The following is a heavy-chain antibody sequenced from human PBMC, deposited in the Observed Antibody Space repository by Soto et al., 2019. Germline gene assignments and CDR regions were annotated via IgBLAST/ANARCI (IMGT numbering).Heavy chain of an antibody. D-gene: IGHD2-2*03. J-gene: IGHJ4*02. CDR3: AREGRGYCRSTTCPGN. CDR1: GFTFSTSS. Sequence: EVQLVESGGGLVQPGGSLRLSCAASGFTFSTSSMSWVRQAPGKGLEWVANIEQDGSEKNYVDSVKGRFTVSSDNAKNSLYLQMHSLRVEDTAVYYCAREGRGYCRSTTCPGNWGQGTLVTVSS. V-gene: IGHV3-7*01. CDR2: IEQDGSEK.